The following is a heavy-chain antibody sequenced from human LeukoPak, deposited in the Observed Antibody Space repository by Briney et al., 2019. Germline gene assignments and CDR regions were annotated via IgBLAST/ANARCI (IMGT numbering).Heavy chain of an antibody. Sequence: SETLSLTCTVSGGSISSSYWSWIRQPPGKGLEWIGYIYYTGSTNYNSSLKSRVTISVDTSKNQFSLKLSSVTAADTAVYYCARLKGYSSGWYPSYYFGYWGQGTLVTVSS. V-gene: IGHV4-59*08. D-gene: IGHD6-19*01. J-gene: IGHJ4*02. CDR1: GGSISSSY. CDR3: ARLKGYSSGWYPSYYFGY. CDR2: IYYTGST.